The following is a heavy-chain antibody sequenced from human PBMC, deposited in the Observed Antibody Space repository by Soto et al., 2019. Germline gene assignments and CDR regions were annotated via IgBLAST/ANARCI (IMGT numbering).Heavy chain of an antibody. CDR1: GGSISSGGYY. D-gene: IGHD3-22*01. CDR2: IYYSGST. CDR3: ASPRGDSSGYYPRPFDY. J-gene: IGHJ4*02. Sequence: SETLSLTCTVSGGSISSGGYYWSWIRQHPGKGLEWIGYIYYSGSTYYNPSLKSRVTISVDTSKNQFSLKLSSVTAADTAVYYCASPRGDSSGYYPRPFDYWGQGTLVTVSS. V-gene: IGHV4-31*03.